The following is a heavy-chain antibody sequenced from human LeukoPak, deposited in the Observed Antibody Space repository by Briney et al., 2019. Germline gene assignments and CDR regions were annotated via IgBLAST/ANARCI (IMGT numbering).Heavy chain of an antibody. V-gene: IGHV4-59*01. Sequence: SETLSLTCTVSGGSINRYYWSWIRQPPGKGLEWIGYIYSSGSTNYNPALKSRVTISVDTSKNQFSLKLSSVTAADTAVYYCARVGYDFWSGPRGFDPWGQGTLVTVSS. CDR3: ARVGYDFWSGPRGFDP. CDR1: GGSINRYY. D-gene: IGHD3-3*01. CDR2: IYSSGST. J-gene: IGHJ5*02.